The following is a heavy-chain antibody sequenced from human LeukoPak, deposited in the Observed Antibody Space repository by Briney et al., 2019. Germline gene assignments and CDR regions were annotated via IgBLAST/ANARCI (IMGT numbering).Heavy chain of an antibody. CDR1: GFTFSSYS. D-gene: IGHD6-19*01. J-gene: IGHJ4*02. Sequence: GGSLRLSCAASGFTFSSYSMNWVRQAPGKGLEWVSAITGSGGSTYYADSVKGRFTISRDNSKNTLYLQMNSLRAEDTAVYYCAKDRGSGWPYYFDYWGQGTLVTVSS. CDR2: ITGSGGST. V-gene: IGHV3-23*01. CDR3: AKDRGSGWPYYFDY.